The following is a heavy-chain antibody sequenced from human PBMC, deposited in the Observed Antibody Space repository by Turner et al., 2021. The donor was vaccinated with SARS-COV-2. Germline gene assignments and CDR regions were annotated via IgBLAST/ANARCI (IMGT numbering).Heavy chain of an antibody. J-gene: IGHJ6*02. V-gene: IGHV1-2*02. CDR2: INPNSGGT. CDR1: GYTFTGYY. CDR3: ARMDSSGYYYASSYSDALDV. D-gene: IGHD3-22*01. Sequence: QVQLVQSGAEVKKPGASVKVSCKASGYTFTGYYMHWVRQAPGQGLEWMGWINPNSGGTNYAQKFQGRVTMTRDTSISTAYMELSRLRSDDTAVYYCARMDSSGYYYASSYSDALDVWGQGTTVTVSS.